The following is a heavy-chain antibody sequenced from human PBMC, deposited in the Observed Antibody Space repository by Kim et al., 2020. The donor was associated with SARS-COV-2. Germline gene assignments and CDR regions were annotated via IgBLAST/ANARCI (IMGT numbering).Heavy chain of an antibody. D-gene: IGHD2-8*01. CDR2: IWYDGGNE. J-gene: IGHJ4*02. CDR1: GFTFSNYV. V-gene: IGHV3-33*01. CDR3: ARDRGELYAWSFDY. Sequence: GGSLRLSCAASGFTFSNYVMHWVRQAPGKGLEWVAVIWYDGGNEYYADSVKGRFTISRDNSKNTLYLQMNILRADDTAVYSCARDRGELYAWSFDYWGQGTLVTVSS.